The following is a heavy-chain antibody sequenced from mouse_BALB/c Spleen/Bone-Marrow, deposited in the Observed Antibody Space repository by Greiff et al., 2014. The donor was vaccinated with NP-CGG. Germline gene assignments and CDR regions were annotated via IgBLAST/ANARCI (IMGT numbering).Heavy chain of an antibody. CDR2: ILPGSDNT. Sequence: QVQLQQSGGELMKPGASVKISCKATGYTFSNYWIQWVKQRPGHGPEWIGEILPGSDNTNYNEKFKGKATFTADTSSNTAYMQLSSLTSEDSAVYYCARGNSFDFWGQGTTLTVSS. CDR1: GYTFSNYW. V-gene: IGHV1-9*01. CDR3: ARGNSFDF. J-gene: IGHJ2*01.